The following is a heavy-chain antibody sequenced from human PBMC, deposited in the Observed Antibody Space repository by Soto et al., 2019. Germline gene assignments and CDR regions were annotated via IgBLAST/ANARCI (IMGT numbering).Heavy chain of an antibody. CDR3: ARESWWVDYYCGMDV. J-gene: IGHJ6*02. CDR2: ISYDGSNK. V-gene: IGHV3-30-3*01. Sequence: QVQLVESGGGVVQPGRSLRLSCAASGFTFSSYAMHWVRQAPGKGLEWVAVISYDGSNKYYADSVKGRFTISRDNSKNTLYLQMNSLRAEDTAVYYCARESWWVDYYCGMDVWGQGTTVTVSS. CDR1: GFTFSSYA. D-gene: IGHD2-8*02.